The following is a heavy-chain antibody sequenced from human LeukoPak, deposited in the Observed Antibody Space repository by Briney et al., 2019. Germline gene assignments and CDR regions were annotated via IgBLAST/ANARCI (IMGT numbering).Heavy chain of an antibody. CDR2: INYSGRT. CDR3: ARDSQSVWPDYYYGMDV. J-gene: IGHJ6*02. Sequence: KPSETLSLTCTVSGGSISSSTSSWGWIRQPPGKGPEWIGSINYSGRTYYNASLKSRVTISVDASKNQFSLKLSSVTAADTAVYYCARDSQSVWPDYYYGMDVWGQGTTVTVSS. V-gene: IGHV4-39*07. D-gene: IGHD2-21*01. CDR1: GGSISSSTSS.